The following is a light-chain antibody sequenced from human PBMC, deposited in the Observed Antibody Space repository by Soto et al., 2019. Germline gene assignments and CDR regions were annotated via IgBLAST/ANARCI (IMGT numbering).Light chain of an antibody. V-gene: IGLV3-21*01. CDR3: QVWDTHSDQVV. Sequence: SYELTQPPSVSVAPGKTVSLTCGGDNIGAKTVHWYQQKPGQAPVLVISYDSDRPSGITERFSGSNSGNPATLTISRVEAGDEADYYCQVWDTHSDQVVFGGGTKLTVL. J-gene: IGLJ2*01. CDR2: YDS. CDR1: NIGAKT.